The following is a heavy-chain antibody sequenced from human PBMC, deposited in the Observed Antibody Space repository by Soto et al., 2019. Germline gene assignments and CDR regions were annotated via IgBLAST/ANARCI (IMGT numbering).Heavy chain of an antibody. D-gene: IGHD3-10*02. Sequence: QVQLQESGPGLVKPSETLSLTCTVSGGSISSYYWSWIRQPPGKGLEWIGFIFYSGSTSYNPSHKRRVPISIDTSEYQFSLKLNSVTAADTAVYYCASMIGDPVLSFDSWGQGTLVAVSS. CDR1: GGSISSYY. CDR3: ASMIGDPVLSFDS. CDR2: IFYSGST. J-gene: IGHJ5*01. V-gene: IGHV4-59*01.